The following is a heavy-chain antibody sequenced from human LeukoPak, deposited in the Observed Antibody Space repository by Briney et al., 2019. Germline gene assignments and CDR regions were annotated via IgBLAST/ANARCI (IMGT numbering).Heavy chain of an antibody. J-gene: IGHJ4*02. CDR2: ISYDGSNK. V-gene: IGHV3-30*18. D-gene: IGHD5-18*01. CDR3: AKDHAVSYGCFDY. CDR1: GFTFSSYG. Sequence: GGSLRLSCAASGFTFSSYGMHWVRQAPGKGLGWVAVISYDGSNKYYADSVKGRFTISRDNSKNTLYLQMNSLRAEDTAVYYCAKDHAVSYGCFDYWGQGTLVTVSS.